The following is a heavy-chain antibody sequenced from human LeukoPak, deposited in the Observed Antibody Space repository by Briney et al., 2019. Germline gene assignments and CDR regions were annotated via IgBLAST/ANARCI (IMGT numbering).Heavy chain of an antibody. CDR2: ISGSGGST. CDR3: AKTPIPYYDSSGYFDY. J-gene: IGHJ4*02. D-gene: IGHD3-22*01. V-gene: IGHV3-23*01. CDR1: GFTFSSYA. Sequence: GGSLRLSCAASGFTFSSYAMSWVRQAPGKGLEWVSAISGSGGSTYYADSVKGRFTISRDNSKNTLYLQMNSLRAEDTAVYYCAKTPIPYYDSSGYFDYWGQGTLVTVSS.